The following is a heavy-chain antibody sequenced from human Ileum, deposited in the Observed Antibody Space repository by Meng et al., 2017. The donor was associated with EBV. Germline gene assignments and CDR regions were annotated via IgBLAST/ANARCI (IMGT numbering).Heavy chain of an antibody. CDR2: FYEGTT. CDR3: AKGGQWDPLDS. Sequence: VHMHDAGHGRVKPSRTLSLTCDVSGVSISGNYWRWIRQSPVKGLEWIGFFYEGTTNYNPSLKSRVTIAAGPANNQISLRLSSVTSADTAVYYCAKGGQWDPLDSWGRGILVTVSS. J-gene: IGHJ4*02. V-gene: IGHV4-59*01. CDR1: GVSISGNY. D-gene: IGHD1-26*01.